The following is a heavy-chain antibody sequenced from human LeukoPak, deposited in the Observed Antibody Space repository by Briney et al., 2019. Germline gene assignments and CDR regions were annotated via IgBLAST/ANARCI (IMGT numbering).Heavy chain of an antibody. CDR2: ISGSGGST. D-gene: IGHD3-16*01. J-gene: IGHJ6*02. Sequence: GGSLRLSCAASGFTFSSYAMSWVRQAPGKGLEWVSAISGSGGSTYYADSVKGRFTISRDNAKNSLYLQMNSLRVEDTAVYYCARDGVPGGRDVWGQGTTVTVS. CDR3: ARDGVPGGRDV. CDR1: GFTFSSYA. V-gene: IGHV3-23*01.